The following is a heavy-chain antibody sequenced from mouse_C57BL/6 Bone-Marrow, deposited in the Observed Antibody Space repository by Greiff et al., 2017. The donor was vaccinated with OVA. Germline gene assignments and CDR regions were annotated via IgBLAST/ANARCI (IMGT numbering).Heavy chain of an antibody. V-gene: IGHV1-54*01. D-gene: IGHD1-1*01. Sequence: QVQLKESGAELVRPGTSVKVSCKASGYAFTNYLIEWVKQRPGQGLEWIGVINPGSGGTNYNEKFKGKATLTADKSSSTAYMQLSSLTSEDSAVYFCARGNLAVGYYFDYWGQGTTLTVSS. CDR3: ARGNLAVGYYFDY. J-gene: IGHJ2*01. CDR1: GYAFTNYL. CDR2: INPGSGGT.